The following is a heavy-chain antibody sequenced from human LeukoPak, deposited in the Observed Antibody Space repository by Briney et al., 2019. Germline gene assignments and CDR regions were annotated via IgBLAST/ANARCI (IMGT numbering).Heavy chain of an antibody. V-gene: IGHV3-53*01. CDR1: GFTNY. Sequence: GGSLRLSCGASGFTNYMSWARQAPERGLEWVSVIYSSGSTYYADSVRGRFTISRDKTKNTLFLQMNSLRVEDTAVYYCARDLLEPEMAAWGLGTLVTVSS. CDR2: IYSSGST. CDR3: ARDLLEPEMAA. J-gene: IGHJ5*02. D-gene: IGHD5-24*01.